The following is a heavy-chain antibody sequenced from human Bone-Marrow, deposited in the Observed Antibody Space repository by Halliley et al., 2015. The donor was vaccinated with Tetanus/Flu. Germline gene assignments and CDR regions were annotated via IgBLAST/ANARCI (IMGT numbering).Heavy chain of an antibody. J-gene: IGHJ6*02. CDR1: GGSIGNYY. V-gene: IGHV4-59*01. CDR2: IYYSGGT. CDR3: PREAYSYYGMDV. Sequence: HTCTVSGGSIGNYYWTWIRQPPGKGLEWIGYIYYSGGTNYNRSLKSRVTISVDKSKNQFSVNLRSVTAADTAVYYCPREAYSYYGMDVWGQGTTVIVSS.